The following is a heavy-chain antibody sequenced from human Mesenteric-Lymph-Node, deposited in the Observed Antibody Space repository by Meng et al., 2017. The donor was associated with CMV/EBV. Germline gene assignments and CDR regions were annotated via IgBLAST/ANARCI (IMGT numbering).Heavy chain of an antibody. V-gene: IGHV4-59*05. CDR2: IYYSGST. J-gene: IGHJ5*02. CDR3: ARPLLYCSSTSCHGGWFDP. Sequence: SETLSLTCTVSGGSISSYYWSWIRQPPGKGLEWIGSIYYSGSTYYNPSLKSRVTISVDTSKNQFSLKLSSVTAADTAVYYCARPLLYCSSTSCHGGWFDPWGQGTLVTVSS. CDR1: GGSISSYY. D-gene: IGHD2-2*01.